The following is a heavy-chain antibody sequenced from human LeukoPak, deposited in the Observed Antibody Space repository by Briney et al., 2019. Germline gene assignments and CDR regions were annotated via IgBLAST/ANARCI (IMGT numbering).Heavy chain of an antibody. CDR2: IYHSGST. CDR1: GGSISSSNW. V-gene: IGHV4-4*02. CDR3: ASRRGVRFLEWFPTDY. D-gene: IGHD3-3*01. J-gene: IGHJ4*02. Sequence: SETLSLTCAVSGGSISSSNWWSWVRQPPGKGLEWIGEIYHSGSTNYNPSLKSRVTISVDKSKNQFSLKLSSVTAADTAVYYCASRRGVRFLEWFPTDYWGQGTLVTVSS.